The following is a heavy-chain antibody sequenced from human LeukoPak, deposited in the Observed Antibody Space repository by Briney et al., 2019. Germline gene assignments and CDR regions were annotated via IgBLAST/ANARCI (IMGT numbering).Heavy chain of an antibody. V-gene: IGHV3-48*01. CDR2: ISSSSSTT. CDR1: GFTFSNYN. J-gene: IGHJ4*02. D-gene: IGHD6-13*01. Sequence: GGSLRLSCAASGFTFSNYNMNWVRQAPGKGLEWVSYISSSSSTTHYADSVKGRFTISRDNSKNTLYLQMNSLRAEDTAVYYCARGGPAAGRFDYWGQGTLVTVSS. CDR3: ARGGPAAGRFDY.